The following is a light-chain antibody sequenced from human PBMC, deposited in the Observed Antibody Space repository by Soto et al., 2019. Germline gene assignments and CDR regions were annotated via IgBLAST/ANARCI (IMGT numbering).Light chain of an antibody. CDR1: SSDVGGYNF. V-gene: IGLV2-8*01. CDR3: SSYAGGIKWV. Sequence: QAALTQPPSASGSPGQSVTISCTGTSSDVGGYNFVSWYQQHPGKAPKFMIYEVSKRPSGVPVRFSGSKSGNTASLTVSGLQAVDEADYYCSSYAGGIKWVFGGGTQLTVL. CDR2: EVS. J-gene: IGLJ3*02.